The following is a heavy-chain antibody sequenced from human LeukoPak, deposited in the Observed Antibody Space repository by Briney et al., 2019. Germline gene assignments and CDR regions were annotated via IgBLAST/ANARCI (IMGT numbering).Heavy chain of an antibody. CDR1: GYTFTSYD. D-gene: IGHD4-17*01. CDR3: ARGGTTVTTWGTIYYYYGMDV. CDR2: MNPNSGNT. V-gene: IGHV1-8*01. Sequence: ASVKVSCKASGYTFTSYDINWVRQATGQGLEWMGWMNPNSGNTGYAQKFQGRVTMTRNTSISTAYMELSSLRSEDTAVYYCARGGTTVTTWGTIYYYYGMDVWGQGTTVTVSS. J-gene: IGHJ6*02.